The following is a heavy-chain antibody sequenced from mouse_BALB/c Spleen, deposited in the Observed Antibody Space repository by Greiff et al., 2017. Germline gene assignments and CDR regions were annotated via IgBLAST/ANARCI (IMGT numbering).Heavy chain of an antibody. CDR1: GFTFSSYG. CDR2: ISSGGSYT. V-gene: IGHV5-6*01. D-gene: IGHD2-10*02. CDR3: ARLYGNYGCMDY. J-gene: IGHJ4*01. Sequence: EVMLVESGGDLVKPGGSLKLSCAASGFTFSSYGMSWVRQTPDKRLEWVATISSGGSYTYYPDSVKGRFTISRDNAKNTLYLQMSSLKSEDTAMYYCARLYGNYGCMDYWGQGTSVTVSS.